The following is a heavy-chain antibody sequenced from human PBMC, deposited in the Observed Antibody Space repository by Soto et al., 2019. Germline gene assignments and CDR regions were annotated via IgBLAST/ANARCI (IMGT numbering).Heavy chain of an antibody. CDR2: MSHSGGT. Sequence: QVQLQQWGAGLLKPSETLSLTCAVFGGSVNSGNYYWSWIRQPPGKGLEWIGEMSHSGGTHFNPSLKSPVTISVDTSKNQFSLKMRSVTAADTALYYCARVERGTATTVVDAFDIWGPGKMVSVSS. V-gene: IGHV4-34*01. CDR1: GGSVNSGNYY. CDR3: ARVERGTATTVVDAFDI. J-gene: IGHJ3*02. D-gene: IGHD1-1*01.